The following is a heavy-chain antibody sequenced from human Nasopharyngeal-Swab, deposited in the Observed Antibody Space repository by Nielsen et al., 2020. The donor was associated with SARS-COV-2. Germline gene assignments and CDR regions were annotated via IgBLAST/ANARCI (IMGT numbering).Heavy chain of an antibody. Sequence: VRQAPGKGLEWVSVIYSGGSTYCADSVKGRFTISRDNSKNTLYLQMNSLRAEDTAVYYCARDKGGNSPPYYFDYWGQGTLVTVSS. V-gene: IGHV3-53*01. CDR3: ARDKGGNSPPYYFDY. D-gene: IGHD4-23*01. CDR2: IYSGGST. J-gene: IGHJ4*02.